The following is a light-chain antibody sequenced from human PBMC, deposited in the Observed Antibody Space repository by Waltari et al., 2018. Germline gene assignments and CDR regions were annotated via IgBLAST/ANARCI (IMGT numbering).Light chain of an antibody. CDR3: QQYNIWPPIT. J-gene: IGKJ5*01. CDR2: GAS. V-gene: IGKV3D-15*01. CDR1: QSVSSN. Sequence: EIVMTQSPATLSVSPGERATLSCRASQSVSSNFAWYQQKPGQAPRLLIYGASTRATGIPARFSGTGSGTEFILTISSLQSEDFAIYYCQQYNIWPPITFGQGTRLQIK.